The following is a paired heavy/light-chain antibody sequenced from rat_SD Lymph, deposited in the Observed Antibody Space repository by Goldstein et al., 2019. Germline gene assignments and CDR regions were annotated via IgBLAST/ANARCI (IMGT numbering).Heavy chain of an antibody. Sequence: EVQLVESGGGLVQPGASLKLSCVASGFTFSDYWMSWVRQTPGKTMEWIGDIKYDGSYTNYAPSLKNRFTISRDNAKSTLYLQMSNVRSEDTATYYCTRAVYYGRGFDYWGQGVMVTVSS. J-gene: IGHJ2*01. CDR1: GFTFSDYW. CDR3: TRAVYYGRGFDY. V-gene: IGHV11-4*01. CDR2: IKYDGSYT. D-gene: IGHD1-6*01.
Light chain of an antibody. J-gene: IGKJ2-3*01. CDR2: SAT. CDR3: LQRYSNPYT. V-gene: IGKV12S24*01. Sequence: DIQMTQSPASLSASLGETVTIECLASEDIYSNLAWYQQKPGKSPQLLIHSATSLADGVPSRFSGSRSGTQYSLKINRLQVEDTGIYYCLQRYSNPYTFGAGTKLELK. CDR1: EDIYSN.